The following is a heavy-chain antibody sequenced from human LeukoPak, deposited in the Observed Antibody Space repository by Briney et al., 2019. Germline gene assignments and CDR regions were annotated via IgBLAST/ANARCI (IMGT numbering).Heavy chain of an antibody. CDR2: IWYDGSNE. CDR1: EFTFSSYG. Sequence: GRSLRLSCAASEFTFSSYGMHWVRQAPGKGLEWVALIWYDGSNEYYADSVKGRFAISRDNSKNTLYLQMNSLRAEDTAVYYCAREVQDAFDIWGQGTMVIVFS. CDR3: AREVQDAFDI. V-gene: IGHV3-33*01. J-gene: IGHJ3*02.